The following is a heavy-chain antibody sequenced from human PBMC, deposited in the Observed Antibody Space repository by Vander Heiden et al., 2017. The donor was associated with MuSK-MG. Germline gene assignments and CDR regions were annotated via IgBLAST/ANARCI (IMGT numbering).Heavy chain of an antibody. CDR2: IIPIFGTA. J-gene: IGHJ6*02. V-gene: IGHV1-69*01. Sequence: QVQLVQSGAEVKKPGSSVKVSCKASGGTFSSYAISWVRQAPGQGLEWMGGIIPIFGTANYAQKFQGRVTITADESTSTAYMELSSLRSEDTAVYYCARVQATIFSQRYYYYYGMDVWGQGTTVTVSS. CDR1: GGTFSSYA. CDR3: ARVQATIFSQRYYYYYGMDV. D-gene: IGHD3-9*01.